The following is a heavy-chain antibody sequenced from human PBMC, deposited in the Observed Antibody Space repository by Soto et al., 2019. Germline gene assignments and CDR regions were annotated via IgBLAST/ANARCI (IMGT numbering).Heavy chain of an antibody. D-gene: IGHD5-12*01. Sequence: GESLKISCKGSGYSFANKWIRWVRQMPGKGLEWMGIIYPGDSATRYSPSFQGQVTISADKSIGTASLQWSSLKASDTPMHYCARRGASGYGYLYYCGQGTQVTVSS. CDR1: GYSFANKW. CDR3: ARRGASGYGYLYY. CDR2: IYPGDSAT. V-gene: IGHV5-51*01. J-gene: IGHJ4*02.